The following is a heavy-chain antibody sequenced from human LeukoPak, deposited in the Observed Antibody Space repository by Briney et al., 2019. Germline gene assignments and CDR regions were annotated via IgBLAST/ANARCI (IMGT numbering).Heavy chain of an antibody. D-gene: IGHD3-22*01. J-gene: IGHJ4*02. CDR2: INNHSPTI. CDR1: GFTFRSNA. Sequence: PGRSLRLSCAASGFTFRSNAMHWVRQAPGKGLEWVSYINNHSPTIYYADSVKGRFTISRDNAKNSLYLQMNSLRDEDTAVYYSVLVINGYFDYWGQGTLVTVSS. CDR3: VLVINGYFDY. V-gene: IGHV3-48*02.